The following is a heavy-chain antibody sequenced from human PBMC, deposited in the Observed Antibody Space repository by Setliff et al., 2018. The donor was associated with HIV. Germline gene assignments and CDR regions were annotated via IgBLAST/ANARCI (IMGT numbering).Heavy chain of an antibody. D-gene: IGHD1-7*01. Sequence: GGSLRLSCAASGFTFSRNWMSWVRQAPGEGLEWVANLNQDGSEKYYVDSVKGRFTISRDNAKNSVYLQMNSLRAEDTAVYYCARVAGTTFPYYFDYWGQGTLVTVSS. CDR2: LNQDGSEK. V-gene: IGHV3-7*03. CDR1: GFTFSRNW. J-gene: IGHJ4*02. CDR3: ARVAGTTFPYYFDY.